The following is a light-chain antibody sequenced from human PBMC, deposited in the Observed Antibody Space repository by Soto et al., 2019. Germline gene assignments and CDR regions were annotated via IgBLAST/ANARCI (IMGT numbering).Light chain of an antibody. J-gene: IGLJ1*01. Sequence: QSALTQPASVSGSPGQSITISCTGTSSDVGGYNYVSWYQQHPGKAPKLMIYEVTKRPSGVPDRFSGSKFGNTASLPVFGLQAEDEADYYGSSYADSNSYFLGTGTKVTVL. CDR1: SSDVGGYNY. CDR2: EVT. V-gene: IGLV2-8*01. CDR3: SSYADSNSYF.